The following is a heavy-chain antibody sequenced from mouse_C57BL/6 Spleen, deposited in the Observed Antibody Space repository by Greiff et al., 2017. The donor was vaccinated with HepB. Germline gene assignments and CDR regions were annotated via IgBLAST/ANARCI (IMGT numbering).Heavy chain of an antibody. Sequence: VQLQQSGAELVKPGASVKLSCKASGYTFTSYWMHWVKQRPGQGLEWIGMIHPNSGSTNYNEKFKSKATLTVDKSSSTAYMQRSSLTSEDSAVYYCARLASITTVDYFDYWGQGATLTVSS. J-gene: IGHJ2*01. D-gene: IGHD1-1*01. CDR2: IHPNSGST. V-gene: IGHV1-64*01. CDR1: GYTFTSYW. CDR3: ARLASITTVDYFDY.